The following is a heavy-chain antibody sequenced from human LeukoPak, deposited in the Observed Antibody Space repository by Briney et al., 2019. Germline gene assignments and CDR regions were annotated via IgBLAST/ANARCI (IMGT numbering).Heavy chain of an antibody. V-gene: IGHV3-23*01. CDR2: ISGSGGST. J-gene: IGHJ5*02. Sequence: GGTLRLSCAASGFTFSSYGMSWVRQAPGKGLEWVSAISGSGGSTYYADSVKGRFTISRDNSKNTLYLQMNSLRAEDTAVYYCAKDRYSSGWHSFDPWGQGTLVTVSS. CDR1: GFTFSSYG. D-gene: IGHD6-19*01. CDR3: AKDRYSSGWHSFDP.